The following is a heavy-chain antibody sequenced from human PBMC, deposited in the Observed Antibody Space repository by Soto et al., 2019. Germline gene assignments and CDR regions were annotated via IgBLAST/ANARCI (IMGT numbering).Heavy chain of an antibody. Sequence: SGPTLVNPTETLTLTCTVSGFSLSNGKESVSRIRQPPGKALEWLAHIFSNYEKSYRTSLKSRLTISEDTSKSQVVLTMTNVDPVDTATYYCARILFGRSVAGGYFYMDVWGKGTTVPVSS. J-gene: IGHJ6*03. CDR1: GFSLSNGKES. CDR3: ARILFGRSVAGGYFYMDV. D-gene: IGHD6-19*01. V-gene: IGHV2-26*01. CDR2: IFSNYEK.